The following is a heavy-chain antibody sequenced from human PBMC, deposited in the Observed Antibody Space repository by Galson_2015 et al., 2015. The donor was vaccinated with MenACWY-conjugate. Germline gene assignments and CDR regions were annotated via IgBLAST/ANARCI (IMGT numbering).Heavy chain of an antibody. CDR2: IDWDDNK. J-gene: IGHJ4*02. CDR1: GFSLTTSGVC. Sequence: PALVKPTQTLTLTCTFSGFSLTTSGVCVSWIRQPPGKALEWLALIDWDDNKYYSTSLKTRLTISKDNSKNQVVLTMTNMDPADTATYYCARMCGWTRYSDYRGYWGLGTLVSVSS. V-gene: IGHV2-70*01. D-gene: IGHD4-11*01. CDR3: ARMCGWTRYSDYRGY.